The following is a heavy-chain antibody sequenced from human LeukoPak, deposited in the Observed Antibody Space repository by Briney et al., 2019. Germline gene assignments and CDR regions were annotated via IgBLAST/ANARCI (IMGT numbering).Heavy chain of an antibody. CDR3: ARDRHSAGRSGYYEYLNWFDP. V-gene: IGHV1-18*01. D-gene: IGHD3-3*01. CDR2: IGAYNGNT. J-gene: IGHJ5*02. CDR1: GYTFTSYG. Sequence: GASVKVSCKASGYTFTSYGISWMRQAPGQGLEWMGWIGAYNGNTNYAQKLQGRVTMTTDTSTSTAYMELRSLRSDDTAVYYCARDRHSAGRSGYYEYLNWFDPWGQGTLVTVSS.